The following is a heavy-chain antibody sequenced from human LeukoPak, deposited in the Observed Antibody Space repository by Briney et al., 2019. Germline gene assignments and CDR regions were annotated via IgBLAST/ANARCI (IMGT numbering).Heavy chain of an antibody. J-gene: IGHJ4*02. D-gene: IGHD5-18*01. CDR3: AKARYSYAFEYSDS. Sequence: GGSLRLSCAASGFTFSSYGMHWVRQAPGKGLDWVAVISNDGSKKYYADSVKGRFTISRDNSKNTLSLQVSSLRTEDTAVYYCAKARYSYAFEYSDSWGQGTLVTVSS. CDR2: ISNDGSKK. V-gene: IGHV3-30*18. CDR1: GFTFSSYG.